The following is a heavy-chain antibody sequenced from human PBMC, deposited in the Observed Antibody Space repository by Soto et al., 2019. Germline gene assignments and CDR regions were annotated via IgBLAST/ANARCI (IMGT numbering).Heavy chain of an antibody. D-gene: IGHD5-12*01. V-gene: IGHV3-7*03. CDR1: GFTFSSYC. J-gene: IGHJ4*02. Sequence: EVQLVESGGGLVQPGGSLRLSCAASGFTFSSYCMSWVRQAPGKGLEWVANIKQAGSEKYYGDSVKGRFTISRDNAKNLLYLQMNSLGAEDTAVYYCARDRRGYSGYDGWGGYWGQGTLVTVSS. CDR2: IKQAGSEK. CDR3: ARDRRGYSGYDGWGGY.